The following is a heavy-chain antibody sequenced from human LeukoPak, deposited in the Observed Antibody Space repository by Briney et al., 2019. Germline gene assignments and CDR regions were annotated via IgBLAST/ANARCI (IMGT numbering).Heavy chain of an antibody. CDR2: ISSSGSTI. CDR1: GFTFSSYE. Sequence: GGSLRLSCAASGFTFSSYEMNWLRQAPGKGLEWVSYISSSGSTIYYADSVKGRFTISRDNAKNPLYLQMNSLRAEDTAVYYCARDGGYYDILTGYLSPYFDYWGQGTLVTVSS. V-gene: IGHV3-48*03. J-gene: IGHJ4*02. D-gene: IGHD3-9*01. CDR3: ARDGGYYDILTGYLSPYFDY.